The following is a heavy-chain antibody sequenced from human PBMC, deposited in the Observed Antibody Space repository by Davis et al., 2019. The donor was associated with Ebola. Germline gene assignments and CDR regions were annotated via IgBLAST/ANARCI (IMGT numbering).Heavy chain of an antibody. CDR2: IFSNDEK. Sequence: SGPTLVKPTETLTLTCTVSGFSLSNARMGVSWIRQPPGKALEWLAHIFSNDEKSYSTSLKTRLTISKDTSKNQVVLTMTNMDPVDTATYYCARVPYYDFWSGYFDYWGQGTLVTVSS. J-gene: IGHJ4*02. CDR1: GFSLSNARMG. V-gene: IGHV2-26*01. D-gene: IGHD3-3*01. CDR3: ARVPYYDFWSGYFDY.